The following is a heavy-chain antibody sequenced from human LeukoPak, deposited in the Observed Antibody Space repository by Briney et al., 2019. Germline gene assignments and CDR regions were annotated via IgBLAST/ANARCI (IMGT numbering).Heavy chain of an antibody. D-gene: IGHD3-10*01. Sequence: PGGSLRLSCAASGFTFSSYAMSWVRQAPGKGLEWVSAISGSGGSTYYADSVKGRFTISRDNSKNTLYLQMNSLRAEDTAVYYCAKDLLGGYYGSGKMYYYYYMDVWGKGTTVTVSS. CDR2: ISGSGGST. J-gene: IGHJ6*03. V-gene: IGHV3-23*01. CDR1: GFTFSSYA. CDR3: AKDLLGGYYGSGKMYYYYYMDV.